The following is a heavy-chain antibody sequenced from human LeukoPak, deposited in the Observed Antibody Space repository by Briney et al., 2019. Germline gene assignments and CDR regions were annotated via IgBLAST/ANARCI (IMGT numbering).Heavy chain of an antibody. CDR1: GFTFSSYG. D-gene: IGHD6-19*01. J-gene: IGHJ3*02. CDR2: ISYDGSNK. V-gene: IGHV3-30*18. CDR3: AKEYPVAAIDVFDI. Sequence: GSLRLSCAASGFTFSSYGMHWVRQAPGKGLEWVAVISYDGSNKYYADPVKGRFTISRDNSKNTLYLQMNSLRAEDTAVYYCAKEYPVAAIDVFDIWGQGTMVTVSS.